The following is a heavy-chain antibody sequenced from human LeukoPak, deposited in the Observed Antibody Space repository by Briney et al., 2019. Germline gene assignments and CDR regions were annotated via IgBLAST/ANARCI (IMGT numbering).Heavy chain of an antibody. CDR3: SRPSIAAAGTFEY. CDR1: GDTFSSYA. J-gene: IGHJ4*02. Sequence: ASLKVSCKASGDTFSSYAISWVRQAPGQGLEWMGRIIPIFGTANYAQKFQGIVTRIADESTSTAYMELSSLTSEATAVYYCSRPSIAAAGTFEYWGQGKLVTVSS. D-gene: IGHD6-13*01. V-gene: IGHV1-69*13. CDR2: IIPIFGTA.